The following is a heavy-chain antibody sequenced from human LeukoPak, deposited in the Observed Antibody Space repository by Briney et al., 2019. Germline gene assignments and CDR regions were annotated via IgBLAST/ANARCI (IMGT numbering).Heavy chain of an antibody. CDR2: IWYDGSNK. J-gene: IGHJ4*02. V-gene: IGHV3-33*06. CDR3: AKEGFASSGPY. D-gene: IGHD6-19*01. Sequence: GGSLRLSCAASGFTFSSYGIHWVRQAPGKGLEWVALIWYDGSNKYYADSVKGRFTISRDNSKNTLYLQMNSLRAEDTAVYYCAKEGFASSGPYWGQGTLVTVSS. CDR1: GFTFSSYG.